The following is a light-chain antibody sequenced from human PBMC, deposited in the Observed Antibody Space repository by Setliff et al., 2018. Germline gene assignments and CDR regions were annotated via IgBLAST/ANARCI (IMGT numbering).Light chain of an antibody. CDR3: SSYSTRTSLEV. CDR2: DVS. J-gene: IGLJ1*01. CDR1: SSDIGAYDY. V-gene: IGLV2-14*03. Sequence: SVLTQPASVSGSPGQSITIYCIGSSSDIGAYDYVAWYQQHPGKAPKLMIYDVSHRPSGVSHRFSASKSGNTASLTISGLQVEDEADYYCSSYSTRTSLEVFGTGTKVTVL.